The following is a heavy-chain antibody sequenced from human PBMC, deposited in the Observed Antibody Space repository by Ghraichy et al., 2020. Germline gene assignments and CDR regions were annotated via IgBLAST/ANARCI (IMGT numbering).Heavy chain of an antibody. CDR1: GFTFSSYA. D-gene: IGHD2-8*02. J-gene: IGHJ4*02. CDR3: AKDSGVWGFDY. V-gene: IGHV3-23*01. Sequence: GGSLRLSCAASGFTFSSYAMGWVRQAPGKGLEWVSAISGSGGSTHYADSVKGRVTISRDNSKNTLYLQMNSLRAEDTAVYYCAKDSGVWGFDYWGQGTLVTVSS. CDR2: ISGSGGST.